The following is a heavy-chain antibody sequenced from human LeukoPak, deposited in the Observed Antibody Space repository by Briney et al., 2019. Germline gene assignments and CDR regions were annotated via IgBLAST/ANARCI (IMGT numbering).Heavy chain of an antibody. CDR2: IKLDGSEK. CDR1: GFTFGKYW. V-gene: IGHV3-7*03. CDR3: ARDQYDTWSRRGNFDS. J-gene: IGHJ4*02. D-gene: IGHD3-3*01. Sequence: GGSLRLSCVASGFTFGKYWMSWVRQAPGKGLEWVANIKLDGSEKNYVDSVKGRFTISRDNTKNSLYLQMNSLRVGDTAVFYCARDQYDTWSRRGNFDSWGQGTLVIVSS.